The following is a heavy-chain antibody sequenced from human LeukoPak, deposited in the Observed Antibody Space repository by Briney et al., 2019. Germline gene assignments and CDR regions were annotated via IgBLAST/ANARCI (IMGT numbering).Heavy chain of an antibody. CDR3: ARDYRYYDFWSGYYTD. J-gene: IGHJ4*02. D-gene: IGHD3-3*01. Sequence: PGGSLRLSCAASGFTFSSYSMNWVRQAPGKGLEWVSSISSSSSYIYYADSVKGRFTISRDNAKNSLYLQMNSLRAEDTAVYYCARDYRYYDFWSGYYTDWGQGTLVTVSS. CDR1: GFTFSSYS. CDR2: ISSSSSYI. V-gene: IGHV3-21*01.